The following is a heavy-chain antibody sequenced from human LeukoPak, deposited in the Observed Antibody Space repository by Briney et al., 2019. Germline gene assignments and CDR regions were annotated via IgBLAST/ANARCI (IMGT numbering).Heavy chain of an antibody. CDR2: TYYSGST. J-gene: IGHJ3*02. CDR3: AIAVSPKAFDI. V-gene: IGHV4-39*01. CDR1: GGSISSSSYY. Sequence: PSETLSLTCTVSGGSISSSSYYWGWIRQPPGKGLEWIGSTYYSGSTYYNPSLKSRVTVSVDTSKNQFSLKLSSVTAADTAVYYCAIAVSPKAFDIWGQGAMVTVSS.